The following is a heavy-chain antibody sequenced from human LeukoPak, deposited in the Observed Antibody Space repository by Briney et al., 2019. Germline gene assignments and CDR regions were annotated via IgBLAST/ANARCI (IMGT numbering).Heavy chain of an antibody. J-gene: IGHJ3*02. CDR3: AKDHRIVVVITTCAFDI. CDR2: ISGSGGST. Sequence: PGGSLRLSCAASGFTFSSYAMSWVRQAPGKGLEWASAISGSGGSTYYADSVKGRFTISRDNSKNTLYLQMNSLRAEDTAVYYCAKDHRIVVVITTCAFDIWGQGTMVTVSS. V-gene: IGHV3-23*01. CDR1: GFTFSSYA. D-gene: IGHD3-22*01.